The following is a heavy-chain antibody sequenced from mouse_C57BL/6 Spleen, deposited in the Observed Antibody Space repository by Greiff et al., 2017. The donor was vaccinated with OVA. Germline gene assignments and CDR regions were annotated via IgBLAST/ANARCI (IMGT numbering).Heavy chain of an antibody. D-gene: IGHD1-1*01. Sequence: EVQLQQSGAELVRPGASVKLSCTASGFNITDYYMHWVKQRPEQGLEWIGRIDPEDGDTEYAPKFQGKATMTADTSSNTAYLQLSSLTSEDTAVDYCTTPYYYGSSPYAMDYWGQGTSVTVSS. V-gene: IGHV14-1*01. CDR2: IDPEDGDT. J-gene: IGHJ4*01. CDR1: GFNITDYY. CDR3: TTPYYYGSSPYAMDY.